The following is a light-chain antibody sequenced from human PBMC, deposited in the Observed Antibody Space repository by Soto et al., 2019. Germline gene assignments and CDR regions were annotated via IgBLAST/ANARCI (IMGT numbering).Light chain of an antibody. V-gene: IGKV1-5*03. CDR1: QSISSW. J-gene: IGKJ1*01. CDR2: KAS. CDR3: QQYNSYSRT. Sequence: DIQMTQSPSTLSASVGDRVTITCRASQSISSWLAWYQQKPGKAPKLLIYKASSLESGVPSRFSGSGSGTEFTLTISSLQPDDFATYYCQQYNSYSRTIGQGTKVDI.